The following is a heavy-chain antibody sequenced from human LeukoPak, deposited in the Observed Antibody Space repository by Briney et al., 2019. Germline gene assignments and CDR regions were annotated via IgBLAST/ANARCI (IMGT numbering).Heavy chain of an antibody. D-gene: IGHD3-3*01. CDR2: IKQDGIEK. V-gene: IGHV3-7*01. Sequence: PGRSLRLSCAASGFTLSNHWMIWVSQAPGKGLECVANIKQDGIEKYYLDSVKGRFTISRDNAKNSVYLQMNSLRAEDTAVYYCARDFRIWSGYYFDYWGQGTLVTVSS. CDR1: GFTLSNHW. CDR3: ARDFRIWSGYYFDY. J-gene: IGHJ4*02.